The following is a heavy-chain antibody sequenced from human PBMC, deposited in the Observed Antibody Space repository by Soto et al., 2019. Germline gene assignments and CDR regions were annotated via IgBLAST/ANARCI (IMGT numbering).Heavy chain of an antibody. CDR3: ARGPYYYHYMDV. Sequence: PSETLSLTCAVYGGSFSGYYWSWIRQPPGKGLEWIGEINHSGSTNYNPSLKSRVTISVDTSKNQLSLKLSSVTAADTAVYYCARGPYYYHYMDVWGKGTTVTVSS. CDR2: INHSGST. J-gene: IGHJ6*03. V-gene: IGHV4-34*01. CDR1: GGSFSGYY.